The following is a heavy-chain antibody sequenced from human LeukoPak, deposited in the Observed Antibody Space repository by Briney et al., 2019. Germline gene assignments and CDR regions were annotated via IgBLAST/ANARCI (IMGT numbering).Heavy chain of an antibody. D-gene: IGHD2-2*01. V-gene: IGHV4-59*01. Sequence: PSETLSLTCTVSGGSISSYYWSWIRQPPGKGLEWIGYIYYSGSTNYNPSLKSRLTMSVDTSKNQFSLRLSSVTAADTAVYYCARGCSSTTCYDHYYFYYMDVWGKGTTVTVSS. CDR3: ARGCSSTTCYDHYYFYYMDV. CDR2: IYYSGST. J-gene: IGHJ6*03. CDR1: GGSISSYY.